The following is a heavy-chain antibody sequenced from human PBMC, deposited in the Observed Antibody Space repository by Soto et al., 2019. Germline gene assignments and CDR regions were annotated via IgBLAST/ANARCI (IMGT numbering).Heavy chain of an antibody. Sequence: QVQLVQSGAEVKKPGASVKVSCKASGYTFTGYYMHWVRQAPGQGLEWMGWINPNSGGTNYAQKFQGRVTITADESTSTAYMELSSLRSEDTAVYYCAGKYDSSGYYPWYFDYWGQGTLVTVSS. D-gene: IGHD3-22*01. CDR1: GYTFTGYY. J-gene: IGHJ4*02. CDR3: AGKYDSSGYYPWYFDY. V-gene: IGHV1-2*02. CDR2: INPNSGGT.